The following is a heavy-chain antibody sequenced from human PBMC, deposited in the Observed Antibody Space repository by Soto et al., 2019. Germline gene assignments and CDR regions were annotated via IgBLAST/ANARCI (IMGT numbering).Heavy chain of an antibody. CDR3: ARTSGVALDY. CDR1: GFTFITYS. D-gene: IGHD3-10*01. V-gene: IGHV3-48*01. Sequence: GGSLRLSCAASGFTFITYSMNWVRQAPGKGLEWVSYISSGSGTIYYGDSVKGRFTISRDNAKNSLYLQMNSLRAEDTAVYYCARTSGVALDYWGQGTLVTVSS. CDR2: ISSGSGTI. J-gene: IGHJ4*02.